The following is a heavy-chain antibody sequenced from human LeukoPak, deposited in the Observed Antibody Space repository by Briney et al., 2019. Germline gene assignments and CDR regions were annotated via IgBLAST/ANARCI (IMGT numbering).Heavy chain of an antibody. CDR2: ISGSGGST. V-gene: IGHV3-23*01. D-gene: IGHD6-13*01. J-gene: IGHJ4*02. CDR3: AKDHGSWYVSELYFDY. Sequence: GGSLRLSCAASGFTFSSYAMSWVRQAPGKGLEWVSAISGSGGSTYYADSVKGRFTISRDNSKNTLYLQMNSLRAEDTAVYYCAKDHGSWYVSELYFDYWGQGSLVTVSS. CDR1: GFTFSSYA.